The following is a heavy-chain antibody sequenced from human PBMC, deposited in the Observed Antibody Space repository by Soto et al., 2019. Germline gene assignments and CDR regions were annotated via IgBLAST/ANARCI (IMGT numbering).Heavy chain of an antibody. Sequence: SVKVACKASGGTCSIYAISWVLQAPGQGLEWMGGIIPIFGTANYAQKFQGRVTITADESTSTAYMELSSLRSEDTAVYYCARGQWLAPYYYYYGMDVWGQGTTVTVSS. D-gene: IGHD6-19*01. CDR1: GGTCSIYA. J-gene: IGHJ6*02. V-gene: IGHV1-69*13. CDR3: ARGQWLAPYYYYYGMDV. CDR2: IIPIFGTA.